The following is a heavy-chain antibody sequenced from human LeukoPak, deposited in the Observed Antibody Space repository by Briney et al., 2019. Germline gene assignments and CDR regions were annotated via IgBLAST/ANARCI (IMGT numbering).Heavy chain of an antibody. CDR3: AKHMVRGVISYYYGMDV. CDR2: ISSSSSTI. D-gene: IGHD3-10*01. V-gene: IGHV3-48*01. CDR1: GFTFSSYS. Sequence: GGSLRLSCAASGFTFSSYSMNWVRQAPGKGLEWVSYISSSSSTIYYADSVKGRFTISRDNSKNTLYLQMNSLRAEDTAVYYCAKHMVRGVISYYYGMDVWGQGTTVTVSS. J-gene: IGHJ6*02.